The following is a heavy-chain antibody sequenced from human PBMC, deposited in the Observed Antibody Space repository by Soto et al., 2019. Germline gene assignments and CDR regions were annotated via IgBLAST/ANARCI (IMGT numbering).Heavy chain of an antibody. J-gene: IGHJ4*02. V-gene: IGHV3-23*01. D-gene: IGHD6-19*01. CDR3: AKDRQQWLDSFDY. Sequence: GGSLRLSCAASGFTFSSYAMSWVRQAPGKGLEWVSAISGSGGSTYYADSVKGRFTISRDNSKNTLYLQMNSLRAEDTAVYYSAKDRQQWLDSFDYWGQGTLVTVSS. CDR2: ISGSGGST. CDR1: GFTFSSYA.